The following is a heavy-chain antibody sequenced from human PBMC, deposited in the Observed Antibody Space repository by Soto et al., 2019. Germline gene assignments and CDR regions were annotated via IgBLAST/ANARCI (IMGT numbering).Heavy chain of an antibody. J-gene: IGHJ4*02. CDR3: ARGEIVGEPLEY. V-gene: IGHV3-33*01. CDR2: IWYDGSNK. Sequence: QVQLVESGGGVVQPGRSLRLSCAASGFTFSSYGMHWVRQAPGKGLEWVAVIWYDGSNKYYADSVKGRFTISRDNSKNTMYLQMNSLRAEDTAVYYCARGEIVGEPLEYWGQGTLVTVSS. D-gene: IGHD2-21*01. CDR1: GFTFSSYG.